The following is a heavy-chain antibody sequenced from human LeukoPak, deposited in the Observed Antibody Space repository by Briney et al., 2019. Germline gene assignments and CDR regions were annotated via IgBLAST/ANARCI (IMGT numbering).Heavy chain of an antibody. CDR1: GFTFSSYW. D-gene: IGHD3-16*01. Sequence: GESLRLSCAASGFTFSSYWMQWVRQAPGKGLEWVSHINPDGGHTMYADSVKGRFTISRDNAKNTVQLQMNSLRAEDSAVYYCTRVGGHNNPHYWGQGTLVTVSS. J-gene: IGHJ4*02. CDR3: TRVGGHNNPHY. CDR2: INPDGGHT. V-gene: IGHV3-74*03.